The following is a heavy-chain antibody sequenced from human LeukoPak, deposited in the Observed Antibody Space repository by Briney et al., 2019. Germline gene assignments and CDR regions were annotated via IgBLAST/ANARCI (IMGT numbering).Heavy chain of an antibody. V-gene: IGHV4-59*01. CDR2: THYSGST. CDR1: GDSINNYY. Sequence: KPSETLSLTCTVSGDSINNYYWSWIRQPPGEGLECIVNTHYSGSTNYNPSLKSRVTISIDTSKKQFSLKVSSVTAADTAVYYCARAAHGGGDYFDNWGQGTLVTVST. CDR3: ARAAHGGGDYFDN. D-gene: IGHD3-10*01. J-gene: IGHJ4*02.